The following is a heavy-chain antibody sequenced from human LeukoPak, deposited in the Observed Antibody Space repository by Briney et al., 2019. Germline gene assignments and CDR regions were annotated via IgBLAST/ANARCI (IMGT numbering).Heavy chain of an antibody. V-gene: IGHV3-23*01. Sequence: GGSLRLSCAASGFTFSGYGMSWVRQAPGKGLEWVSSITYNGGDTYYADSVKGRFTISRDSSKNTLYLQMNSLRVEDTAVYYCAKFGYTTSGWFNYWGQGTLVTVSS. CDR2: ITYNGGDT. CDR3: AKFGYTTSGWFNY. CDR1: GFTFSGYG. J-gene: IGHJ4*02. D-gene: IGHD6-25*01.